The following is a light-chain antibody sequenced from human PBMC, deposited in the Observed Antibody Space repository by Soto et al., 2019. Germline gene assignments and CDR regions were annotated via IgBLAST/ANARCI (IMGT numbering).Light chain of an antibody. CDR1: QGISGY. CDR3: QQPNSFPIT. CDR2: TTS. J-gene: IGKJ5*01. V-gene: IGKV1-9*01. Sequence: DIQLTQSPSFLSASVGDRVTITCRTSQGISGYLAWYQQKPGKAPKLVIYTTSILQTGVPTRFGGCRSVTEFTLTVSSLQPDYFATYYGQQPNSFPITFGQGTRLESK.